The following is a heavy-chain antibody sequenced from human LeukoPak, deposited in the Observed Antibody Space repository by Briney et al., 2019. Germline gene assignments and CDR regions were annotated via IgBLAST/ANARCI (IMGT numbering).Heavy chain of an antibody. V-gene: IGHV4-38-2*02. J-gene: IGHJ4*02. CDR3: ARRPSKYYDILTGYYRSEFDY. Sequence: PLETLSLTCTVSGVSISSGYFWAWIRQPPGKGLEWIGSINYRETTYYKSSLKSRLTISVDTSKNQLSLKLASVTATDTAVYYCARRPSKYYDILTGYYRSEFDYWGQGTLVTVSS. CDR1: GVSISSGYF. CDR2: INYRETT. D-gene: IGHD3-9*01.